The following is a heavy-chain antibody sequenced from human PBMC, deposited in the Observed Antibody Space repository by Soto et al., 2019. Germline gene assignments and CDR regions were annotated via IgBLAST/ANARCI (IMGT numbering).Heavy chain of an antibody. CDR2: INHSGST. D-gene: IGHD6-13*01. Sequence: SETLSLTCTASGGSISSGDYYWSWIRQPPGKGLEWIGEINHSGSTNYNPSLKSRVTISVDTSKNQFSLKLSSVTAADTAVYYCARDYSSSWYYWFDPWGQGTLVT. CDR1: GGSISSGDYY. V-gene: IGHV4-39*07. J-gene: IGHJ5*02. CDR3: ARDYSSSWYYWFDP.